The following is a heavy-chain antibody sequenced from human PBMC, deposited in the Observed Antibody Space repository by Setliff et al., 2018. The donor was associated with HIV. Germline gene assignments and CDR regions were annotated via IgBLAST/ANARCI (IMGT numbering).Heavy chain of an antibody. CDR2: IYTGGSP. Sequence: PSETLSLTCTVSGGSISSGRYYWSWIRQPAGKGLEWIGHIYTGGSPNYNPSLMSRVTISIDTSKDQLSLKLNSVTAADTAVYYCARDRRTYYYDSSGYSPPLRAFDIWGQGTMVTVSS. CDR3: ARDRRTYYYDSSGYSPPLRAFDI. D-gene: IGHD3-22*01. CDR1: GGSISSGRYY. V-gene: IGHV4-61*09. J-gene: IGHJ3*02.